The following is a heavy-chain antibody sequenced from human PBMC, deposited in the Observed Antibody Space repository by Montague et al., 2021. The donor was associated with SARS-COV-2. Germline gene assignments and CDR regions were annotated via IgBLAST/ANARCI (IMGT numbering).Heavy chain of an antibody. Sequence: SETLSLTCTVSGGSISGSSYYWGWIRQPPGKGLEWIGSIYYTGSTYYNPSLKSRVTISVDTSKNQFSLKLSSVTAADTAVYYCARLDLMIMLVVFYHYGLDVWGQGTTVTVSS. V-gene: IGHV4-39*07. CDR2: IYYTGST. CDR3: ARLDLMIMLVVFYHYGLDV. J-gene: IGHJ6*02. D-gene: IGHD3-16*01. CDR1: GGSISGSSYY.